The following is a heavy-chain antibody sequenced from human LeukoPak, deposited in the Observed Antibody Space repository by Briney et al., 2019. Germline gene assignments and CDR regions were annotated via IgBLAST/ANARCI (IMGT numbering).Heavy chain of an antibody. D-gene: IGHD3-22*01. CDR1: GFTFDDYA. J-gene: IGHJ4*02. Sequence: PRRSLRLSCAASGFTFDDYAMHWVRQAPGKGLEWVSGISWNSGSIGYADSVKGRFTISRDNAKNSLYLQMNSLRAEDTALYYCAKGQYYYDSSGYWGDYFDYWGQGTLVTVSS. CDR3: AKGQYYYDSSGYWGDYFDY. V-gene: IGHV3-9*01. CDR2: ISWNSGSI.